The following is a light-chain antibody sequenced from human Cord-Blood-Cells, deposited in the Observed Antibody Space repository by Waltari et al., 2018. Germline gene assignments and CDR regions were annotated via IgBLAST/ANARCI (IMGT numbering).Light chain of an antibody. CDR1: SPRSHY. Sequence: SSELTPDPAVSVALGPTVSITCQGHSPRSHYPSWYQQKPGQAPVLVIYGKNNRPSGIPDRFSGSSSGNTDSLTITGAQAEDEADYYCNSRDSSGNHQVFGGGTKLTVL. CDR2: GKN. J-gene: IGLJ2*01. CDR3: NSRDSSGNHQV. V-gene: IGLV3-19*01.